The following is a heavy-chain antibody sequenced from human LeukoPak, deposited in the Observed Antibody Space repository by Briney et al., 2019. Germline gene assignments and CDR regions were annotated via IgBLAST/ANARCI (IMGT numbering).Heavy chain of an antibody. V-gene: IGHV5-51*01. CDR1: GYRFTSYW. CDR3: ARVPEVYQLLYAFDI. J-gene: IGHJ3*02. CDR2: IYPGDSDT. D-gene: IGHD2-2*01. Sequence: GESLKISCKSSGYRFTSYWIGWVRQMPGKGLEWMGIIYPGDSDTRYSPSFQGQVTISADRSISTTYLQWSSLKASDTAMYYCARVPEVYQLLYAFDIWGQGTMVTVSS.